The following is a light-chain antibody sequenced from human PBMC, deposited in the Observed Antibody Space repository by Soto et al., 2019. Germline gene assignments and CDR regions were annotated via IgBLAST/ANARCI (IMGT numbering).Light chain of an antibody. CDR3: QQRSNLPKT. J-gene: IGKJ1*01. CDR2: DAS. V-gene: IGKV3-11*01. CDR1: QTVSSF. Sequence: EVVLTQSPATLSLSPGERATLSCRASQTVSSFLAWYQQRPGQAPRLLIYDASHRATGIPARFSGSGSGTDFTLTISSLDPEDFAVYYCQQRSNLPKTFGQGTKVDIK.